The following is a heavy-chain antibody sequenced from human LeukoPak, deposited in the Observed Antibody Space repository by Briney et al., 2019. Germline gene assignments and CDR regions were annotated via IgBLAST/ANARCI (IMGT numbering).Heavy chain of an antibody. CDR1: GFTVNRNW. J-gene: IGHJ4*02. V-gene: IGHV3-7*05. Sequence: GGSLRLSCGASGFTVNRNWMSWVRQAPGKGLEWVANIQQGESGKDYLDSVKGRFTISRDNGKNSLYLQMNSLRAEDTAVYYCATGGHYFGDWGQGTLVTVSS. CDR2: IQQGESGK. CDR3: ATGGHYFGD.